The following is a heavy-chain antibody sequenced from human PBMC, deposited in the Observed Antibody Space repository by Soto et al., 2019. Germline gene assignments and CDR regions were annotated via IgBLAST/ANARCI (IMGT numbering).Heavy chain of an antibody. D-gene: IGHD3-22*01. V-gene: IGHV3-15*01. CDR2: IKSKTDGGTT. CDR1: GFTFSNAW. J-gene: IGHJ6*02. CDR3: TTSAGDSSGYYYYYYYGMDV. Sequence: GESLKISCAASGFTFSNAWMSWVRQAPGKGLEWVGRIKSKTDGGTTDYAAPVKGRFTISRDDSKNTLYLQMNSLKTEDTAVYYCTTSAGDSSGYYYYYYYGMDVWGQGTTVTVSS.